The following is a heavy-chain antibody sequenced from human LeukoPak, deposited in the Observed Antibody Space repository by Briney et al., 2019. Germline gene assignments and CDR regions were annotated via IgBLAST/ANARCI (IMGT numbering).Heavy chain of an antibody. CDR3: AKGPRGEWLWGPLRPYYFDY. J-gene: IGHJ4*02. Sequence: KPSETLSLTCAVSGYSISSGYYWGWIRQPPGKGLEWTGSIYHSGSTYYNPSLKSRVTISVDTSKNQFSLKRSSVNGADTAVYYCAKGPRGEWLWGPLRPYYFDYWGQGTLVTVSS. D-gene: IGHD3-3*01. CDR2: IYHSGST. CDR1: GYSISSGYY. V-gene: IGHV4-38-2*01.